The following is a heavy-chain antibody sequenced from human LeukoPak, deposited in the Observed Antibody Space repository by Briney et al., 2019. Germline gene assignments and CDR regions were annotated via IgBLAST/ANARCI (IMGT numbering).Heavy chain of an antibody. V-gene: IGHV1-2*02. J-gene: IGHJ5*02. CDR1: GYTFTGYY. Sequence: ASVKVSRKASGYTFTGYYMHWVRQAPGQGLEWMGWINPNSGGTNYAQKFQGRVTMTRDTSISTAYMELSRLRSDDTAVYYCARKTSRLGSGGWFDPWGQGTLVTVSS. CDR2: INPNSGGT. CDR3: ARKTSRLGSGGWFDP. D-gene: IGHD6-19*01.